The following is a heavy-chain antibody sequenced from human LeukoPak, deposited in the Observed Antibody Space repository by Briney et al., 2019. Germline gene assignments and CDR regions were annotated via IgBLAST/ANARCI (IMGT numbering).Heavy chain of an antibody. CDR2: VSSSSSYI. CDR1: GFTFSSYS. D-gene: IGHD3-10*01. Sequence: GGSLRLSCAASGFTFSSYSMNWVRQAPGKGLEWVSSVSSSSSYIYYADSVKGRFTISRDNAKNSLYLQMNSLRAEDTAVYYCARDQGSHYDYWGQGTLVTVSS. CDR3: ARDQGSHYDY. J-gene: IGHJ4*02. V-gene: IGHV3-21*01.